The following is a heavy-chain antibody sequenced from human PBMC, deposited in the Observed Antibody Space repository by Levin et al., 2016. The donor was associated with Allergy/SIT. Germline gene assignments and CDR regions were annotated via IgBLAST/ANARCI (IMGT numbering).Heavy chain of an antibody. J-gene: IGHJ4*02. Sequence: SETLSLTCTVSGSINRYYWSWIRQPPGKGLEWIGYIYYNGRTNYNPSLASRVTFSLDTSKNQFSLKLTSLTTADTAVYYCASRRTWGQGSLVTVSS. CDR1: GSINRYY. CDR3: ASRRT. V-gene: IGHV4-59*01. D-gene: IGHD3/OR15-3a*01. CDR2: IYYNGRT.